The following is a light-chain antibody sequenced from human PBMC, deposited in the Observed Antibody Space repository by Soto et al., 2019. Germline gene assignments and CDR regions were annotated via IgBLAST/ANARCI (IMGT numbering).Light chain of an antibody. J-gene: IGKJ5*01. CDR2: AAS. V-gene: IGKV1-9*01. Sequence: QLTQSPSSLSASVGDRVTITCRASQGISNHLAWYQQKPGKAPKLLIYAASTLQGGVPSRFSGSGSGTDFTLTISSLQSEDFATYFCQHLNGYPITFGQGTRLDIK. CDR3: QHLNGYPIT. CDR1: QGISNH.